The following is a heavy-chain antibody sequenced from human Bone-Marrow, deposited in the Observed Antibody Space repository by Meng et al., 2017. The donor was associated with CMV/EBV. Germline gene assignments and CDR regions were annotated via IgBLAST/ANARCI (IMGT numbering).Heavy chain of an antibody. CDR1: GYTFTGYY. Sequence: ASVKVSCKASGYTFTGYYMHWVRQAPGQGLEWMGWINPNSGGTNYAQKFQGRVTMTRDTSISTAHMELSRLRSDDTAVYYCASGQQLDGWGEGYYYYYGMDVWGQGTTVTVSS. D-gene: IGHD6-13*01. CDR2: INPNSGGT. CDR3: ASGQQLDGWGEGYYYYYGMDV. J-gene: IGHJ6*02. V-gene: IGHV1-2*02.